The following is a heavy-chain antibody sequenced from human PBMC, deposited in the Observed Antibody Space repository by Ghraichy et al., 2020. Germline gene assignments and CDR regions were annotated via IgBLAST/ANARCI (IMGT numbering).Heavy chain of an antibody. J-gene: IGHJ4*02. CDR2: FDPEDGET. D-gene: IGHD3-22*01. CDR1: GYTLTELS. CDR3: ATVVGLYDSSGSLGY. Sequence: ASVKVSCKVSGYTLTELSMHWVRQAPGKGLEWMGGFDPEDGETIYAQKFQGRVTMTEDTSTDTAYMELSSLRSEDTAVYYCATVVGLYDSSGSLGYWGQGTLVTVSS. V-gene: IGHV1-24*01.